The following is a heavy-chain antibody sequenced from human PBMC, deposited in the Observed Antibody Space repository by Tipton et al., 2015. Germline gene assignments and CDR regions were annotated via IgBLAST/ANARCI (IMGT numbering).Heavy chain of an antibody. CDR1: GFTFSSYA. Sequence: SLRLSCAASGFTFSSYAMSWVRQAPGKGLEWVSAITGNGLITYYADSVKGRFTISRDNSKNTLYLQMNSLRAEDTAVYYCAKDRSFSMIRGAARRSNHSYDMDVWGQGTTVAVSS. D-gene: IGHD3-10*01. J-gene: IGHJ6*02. V-gene: IGHV3-23*01. CDR2: ITGNGLIT. CDR3: AKDRSFSMIRGAARRSNHSYDMDV.